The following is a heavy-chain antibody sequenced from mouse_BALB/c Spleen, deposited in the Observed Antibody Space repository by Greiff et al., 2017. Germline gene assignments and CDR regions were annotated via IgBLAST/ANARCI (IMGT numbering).Heavy chain of an antibody. V-gene: IGHV3-8*02. CDR3: ARLSSGYVGYYAMDY. CDR2: ISYSGST. J-gene: IGHJ4*01. D-gene: IGHD3-1*01. CDR1: GDSITSGY. Sequence: EVKLVESGPSLVKPSQTLSLTCSVTGDSITSGYWNWIRKFPGNKLEYMGYISYSGSTYYNPSLKSRISITRDTSKNQYYLQLNSVTTEDTATYYCARLSSGYVGYYAMDYWGQGTSVTVSS.